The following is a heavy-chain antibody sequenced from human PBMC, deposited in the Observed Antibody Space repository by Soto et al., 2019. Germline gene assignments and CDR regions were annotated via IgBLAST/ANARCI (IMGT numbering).Heavy chain of an antibody. CDR1: GFTFSSYA. Sequence: LRLSCAACGFTFSSYAMHWVRQAPGKGLEWVAVISYDGSNKYYADSVKGRFTISRDNSKNTLYLQMNSLRAEDTAVYYCARVKSEPFITMVRGSYYYYGMDVWGQGTTVTVSS. CDR3: ARVKSEPFITMVRGSYYYYGMDV. J-gene: IGHJ6*02. D-gene: IGHD3-10*01. CDR2: ISYDGSNK. V-gene: IGHV3-30-3*01.